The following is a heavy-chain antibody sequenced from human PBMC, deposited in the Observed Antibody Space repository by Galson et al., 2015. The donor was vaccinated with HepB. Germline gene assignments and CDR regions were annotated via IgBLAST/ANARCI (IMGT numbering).Heavy chain of an antibody. CDR3: ARVRLYYYDRGYFDY. Sequence: SLRLSCAASGFTFSSYWMSWVRQAPGKGLEWVANIKQDGSEKYYVDSVKGRFTISRDNAKNSLYLQMNSLRAEDTAVYYCARVRLYYYDRGYFDYWGQGTLVTVSS. J-gene: IGHJ4*02. CDR1: GFTFSSYW. V-gene: IGHV3-7*03. CDR2: IKQDGSEK. D-gene: IGHD3-22*01.